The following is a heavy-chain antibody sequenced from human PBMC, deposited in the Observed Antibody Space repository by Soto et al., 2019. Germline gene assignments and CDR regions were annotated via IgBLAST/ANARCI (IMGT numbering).Heavy chain of an antibody. D-gene: IGHD3-10*01. J-gene: IGHJ4*02. Sequence: QVQLVQSGAEVKKPGSSVKVSCKASGDTFSFYTLNWVRQAPGQGFEWVGRVNPILAMSSSAHKFQGRVSMLADKSPGTAYRELGSLRTADTAVYSGARSYGSGSSPFDYWGQETQVTSTS. CDR2: VNPILAMS. CDR1: GDTFSFYT. V-gene: IGHV1-69*02. CDR3: ARSYGSGSSPFDY.